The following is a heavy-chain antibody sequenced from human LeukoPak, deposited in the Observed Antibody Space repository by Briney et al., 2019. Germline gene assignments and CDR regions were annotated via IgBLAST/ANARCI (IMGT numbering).Heavy chain of an antibody. D-gene: IGHD3-16*01. CDR1: GFTFSGSA. CDR2: IRGKANTYAT. CDR3: TTSAYDYVWAYYFDY. J-gene: IGHJ4*02. Sequence: GGSLRLSCAASGFTFSGSAIHWVRQAPGKGLEWVGRIRGKANTYATLYDASVKGRLTISRDDSKNTAYLQMNSLKTEDTAVYYCTTSAYDYVWAYYFDYWGQGTLVTVSS. V-gene: IGHV3-73*01.